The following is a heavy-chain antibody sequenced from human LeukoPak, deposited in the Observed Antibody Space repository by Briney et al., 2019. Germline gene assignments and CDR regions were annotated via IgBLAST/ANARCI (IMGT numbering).Heavy chain of an antibody. J-gene: IGHJ5*02. CDR1: GGSISSYY. Sequence: SETLSLTCTVSGGSISSYYWSWIRQPAGKGLEWVGRIYTSGSTNYNPSLKSRVTMSVDTSKNQFSLKLSSVTAADTAVYYCARDRAYSSGWYESNWFDPWGQGTLVTVSS. CDR2: IYTSGST. V-gene: IGHV4-4*07. D-gene: IGHD6-13*01. CDR3: ARDRAYSSGWYESNWFDP.